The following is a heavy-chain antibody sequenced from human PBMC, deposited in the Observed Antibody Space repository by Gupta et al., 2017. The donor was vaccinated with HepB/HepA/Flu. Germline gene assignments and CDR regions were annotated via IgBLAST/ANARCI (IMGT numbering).Heavy chain of an antibody. CDR3: ARGNKLDDSGRVKDAFEI. Sequence: QVQLQQWGAGLLKPSETLSLTCAVYGGSFSGYYWSWIRQPPGKGLEWIGEINHSGSTNYNPSLKSRVTISVDTSKNQFSLKLSSVTAADTAVYYCARGNKLDDSGRVKDAFEIWGQGTMVTVSS. J-gene: IGHJ3*02. D-gene: IGHD1-26*01. CDR1: GGSFSGYY. CDR2: INHSGST. V-gene: IGHV4-34*01.